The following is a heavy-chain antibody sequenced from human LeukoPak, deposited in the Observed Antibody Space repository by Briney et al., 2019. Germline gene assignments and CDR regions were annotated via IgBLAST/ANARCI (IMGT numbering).Heavy chain of an antibody. V-gene: IGHV3-23*01. D-gene: IGHD2-2*01. CDR3: ARGPKVPAPTYYFDY. CDR2: LSGSGGST. CDR1: GFTVSYNY. J-gene: IGHJ4*02. Sequence: PGGSLRLSCAASGFTVSYNYVSWVRQAPGKGLEWVSALSGSGGSTFYADSVKGRFTISRDNSKNTLYLQMNSLRAEDTAVYYCARGPKVPAPTYYFDYWGQGTLVTVSS.